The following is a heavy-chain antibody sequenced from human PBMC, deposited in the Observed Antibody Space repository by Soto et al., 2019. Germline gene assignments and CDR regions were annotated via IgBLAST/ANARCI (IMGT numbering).Heavy chain of an antibody. Sequence: QVQLVQSGAEVKKPGSSVKVSCKASGGTFSSYAISWVRQAPGQGLEWMGGIIPIFGTANYAQKFQGRVTITADESTSTDYMELSSLRSEDTAVYYCARSPQGGSSWYFRWFDPWGQGTLVTVSS. CDR1: GGTFSSYA. J-gene: IGHJ5*02. CDR2: IIPIFGTA. D-gene: IGHD6-13*01. CDR3: ARSPQGGSSWYFRWFDP. V-gene: IGHV1-69*01.